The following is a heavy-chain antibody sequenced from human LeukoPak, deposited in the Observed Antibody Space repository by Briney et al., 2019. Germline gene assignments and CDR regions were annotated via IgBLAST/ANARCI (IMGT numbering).Heavy chain of an antibody. CDR1: GYTFTGCY. CDR3: ATGVAAAGLYYFDY. D-gene: IGHD6-13*01. CDR2: INPNSGGT. J-gene: IGHJ4*02. V-gene: IGHV1-2*02. Sequence: ASVKVSCKASGYTFTGCYMHWVRQAPGQGLEWMGWINPNSGGTNYAQKFQGRVTMTRDTSISTAYMELSRLRSDDTAVYYCATGVAAAGLYYFDYWGQGTLVTVSS.